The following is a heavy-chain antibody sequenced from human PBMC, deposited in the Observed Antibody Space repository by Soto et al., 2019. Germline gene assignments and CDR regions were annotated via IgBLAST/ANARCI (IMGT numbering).Heavy chain of an antibody. Sequence: GGSLRLSCAASGFTFSSYAMHWVRQAPGKGLEYVSGISSNGGSIYYANSVKGKFTISRDNSKNTLYLQMGSLRAEDMAVYYCARAAGTGAIFYHFDYWGQGTSVTVSS. CDR2: ISSNGGSI. V-gene: IGHV3-64*01. CDR1: GFTFSSYA. CDR3: ARAAGTGAIFYHFDY. D-gene: IGHD3-3*01. J-gene: IGHJ4*02.